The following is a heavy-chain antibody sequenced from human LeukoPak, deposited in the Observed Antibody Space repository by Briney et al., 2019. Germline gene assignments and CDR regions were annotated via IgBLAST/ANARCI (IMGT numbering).Heavy chain of an antibody. J-gene: IGHJ4*02. CDR2: ISYDGSNK. D-gene: IGHD3-9*01. CDR3: ARGGYYHN. Sequence: GGSLRLSCAASGFTFSSYAMHWVRQAPGKGLEWVAVISYDGSNKYYADSVKGRFTISRDNSKNTLYLQMNSLRAEDTTVYYCARGGYYHNWGQGTLVTVSS. CDR1: GFTFSSYA. V-gene: IGHV3-30-3*01.